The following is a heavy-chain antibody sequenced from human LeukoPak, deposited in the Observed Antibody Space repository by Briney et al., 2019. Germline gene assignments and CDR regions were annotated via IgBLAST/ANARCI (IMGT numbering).Heavy chain of an antibody. V-gene: IGHV3-15*01. CDR1: GFTFSDSA. J-gene: IGHJ4*02. CDR3: TTRRQDGW. Sequence: PGGSLRLSCVGSGFTFSDSAMSWVRQAPGKGLEWVGGIKSKSDSGTIDYAAPVKCRFTISRDDSRNTLHLQMNSLKTEDTAVYYCTTRRQDGWWGQGSLVTV. CDR2: IKSKSDSGTI. D-gene: IGHD2-15*01.